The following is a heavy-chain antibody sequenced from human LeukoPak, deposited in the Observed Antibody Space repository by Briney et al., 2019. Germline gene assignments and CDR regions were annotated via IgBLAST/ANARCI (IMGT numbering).Heavy chain of an antibody. CDR3: ARDPRPRDYDSSEDYYYMDV. V-gene: IGHV4-38-2*02. CDR2: IYHSGST. Sequence: PSETLSLTCAVSGYSISSGYYWGWIRQPPGKGLEWIGSIYHSGSTYYNPSLKSRVTISVDTSKNQFSLKLSSVTAADTAVYYCARDPRPRDYDSSEDYYYMDVWGKGTTVTVSS. CDR1: GYSISSGYY. D-gene: IGHD3-22*01. J-gene: IGHJ6*03.